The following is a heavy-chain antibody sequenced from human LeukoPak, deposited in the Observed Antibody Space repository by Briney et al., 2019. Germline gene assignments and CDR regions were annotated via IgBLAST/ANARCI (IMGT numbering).Heavy chain of an antibody. V-gene: IGHV1-69*01. CDR1: GGTFSSYA. CDR2: IIPIFGTA. Sequence: SVKVSCKASGGTFSSYAISWVRQAPGQGLEWMGGIIPIFGTANYAQKFQGRVTITADESTSTAYMELSSLRSEDTAVYYCARGRYRRIFYYYYMDVWGKGTTVTVSS. J-gene: IGHJ6*03. D-gene: IGHD6-13*01. CDR3: ARGRYRRIFYYYYMDV.